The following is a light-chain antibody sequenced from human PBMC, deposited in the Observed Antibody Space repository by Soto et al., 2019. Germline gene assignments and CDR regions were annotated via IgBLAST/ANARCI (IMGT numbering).Light chain of an antibody. Sequence: IVLTHSPATLSFSPLERATLSFMSIQIVIISNLAWYQQKPGQAPRFLIYGAANRATDIPKRFSGGGSGTDFTLTISRLEPEDFAVYYCQQYNNSPRTFGQGTKVDIK. J-gene: IGKJ1*01. V-gene: IGKV3-20*01. CDR2: GAA. CDR3: QQYNNSPRT. CDR1: QIVIISN.